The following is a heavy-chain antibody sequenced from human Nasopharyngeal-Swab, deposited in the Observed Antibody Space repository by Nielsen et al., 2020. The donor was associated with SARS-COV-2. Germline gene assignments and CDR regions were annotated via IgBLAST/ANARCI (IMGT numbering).Heavy chain of an antibody. Sequence: VRQMPGKGLEWVGRIRSKANSYATAYAASVKGRFTISRDDSKNTAYLQMNSLKTEDTAVYYCTRGLLLWFGELSDHWGQGTLVTVSS. CDR2: IRSKANSYAT. D-gene: IGHD3-10*01. CDR3: TRGLLLWFGELSDH. J-gene: IGHJ4*02. V-gene: IGHV3-73*01.